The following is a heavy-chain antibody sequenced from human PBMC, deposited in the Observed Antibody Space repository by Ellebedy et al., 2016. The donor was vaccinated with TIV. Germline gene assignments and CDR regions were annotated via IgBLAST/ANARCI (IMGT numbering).Heavy chain of an antibody. Sequence: PGGSLRLSCAASGFTVSSNYMSWVRQAPGKGLEWVSVIYSGGSTYYADSVKGRFTISRDNSKNTLYLQMNSLRAEDTAVYYCAREREGDGYGDYVRLFDYWGQGTLVTVSS. CDR2: IYSGGST. CDR1: GFTVSSNY. V-gene: IGHV3-53*01. D-gene: IGHD4-17*01. J-gene: IGHJ4*02. CDR3: AREREGDGYGDYVRLFDY.